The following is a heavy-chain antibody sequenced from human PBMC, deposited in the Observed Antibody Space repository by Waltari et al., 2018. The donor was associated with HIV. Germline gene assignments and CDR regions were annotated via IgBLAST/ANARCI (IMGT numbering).Heavy chain of an antibody. CDR2: IYISGST. Sequence: QVQLQESGPGLVKPSQTLSLTCTVSGGSISSGSYSWSWIRQPAGKGLEWIGRIYISGSTNYNPALKSRVTISVDTSKNHFSLKLSSVTAADTAVYYCARGVPAATDWFDPWGQGTLVTVSS. CDR1: GGSISSGSYS. CDR3: ARGVPAATDWFDP. D-gene: IGHD2-2*01. V-gene: IGHV4-61*02. J-gene: IGHJ5*02.